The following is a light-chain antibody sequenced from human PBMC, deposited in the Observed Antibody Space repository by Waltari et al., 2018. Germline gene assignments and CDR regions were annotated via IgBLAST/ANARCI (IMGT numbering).Light chain of an antibody. CDR3: QRYGTLPAT. V-gene: IGKV3-20*01. Sequence: EIVLTQSPGTLYLSPEERASLSCRASQSVSRALRTLAWYQQKPGQAPRLLIYDASTRATGIPDRFSGSGSGTDFTLTISRLEPDDFAVYYCQRYGTLPATFGQGTKVEIK. CDR1: QSVSRALRT. J-gene: IGKJ1*01. CDR2: DAS.